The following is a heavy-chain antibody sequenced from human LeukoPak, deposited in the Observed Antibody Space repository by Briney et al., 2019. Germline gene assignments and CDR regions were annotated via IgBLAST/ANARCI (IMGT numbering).Heavy chain of an antibody. V-gene: IGHV3-30*02. CDR2: IRYDGSNK. J-gene: IGHJ4*02. Sequence: GGSLRLSCAASGFTFSSYGMHWVRQAPGKGLEWVAFIRYDGSNKYYADPVKGRLTISRDNSKNTLYLQMNSLRAEDTAVYYCAKDPRDTIVGIAVAGLALPDYYFDYWGQGTLVTVSS. CDR3: AKDPRDTIVGIAVAGLALPDYYFDY. CDR1: GFTFSSYG. D-gene: IGHD6-19*01.